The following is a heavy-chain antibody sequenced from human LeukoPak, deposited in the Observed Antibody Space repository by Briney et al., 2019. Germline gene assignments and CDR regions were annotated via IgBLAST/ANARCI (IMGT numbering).Heavy chain of an antibody. CDR1: GDSISSSSYY. CDR2: IYNSVST. CDR3: ARHAYYGAKDFDY. Sequence: SETLSLTCIVSGDSISSSSYYWGWIRQPPGTGLEWIGSIYNSVSTHYNPSLKSRVTISVDTSKNQFSLKLSSVTAADTAVYYCARHAYYGAKDFDYWGQGTLVTVPS. D-gene: IGHD4-23*01. J-gene: IGHJ4*02. V-gene: IGHV4-39*01.